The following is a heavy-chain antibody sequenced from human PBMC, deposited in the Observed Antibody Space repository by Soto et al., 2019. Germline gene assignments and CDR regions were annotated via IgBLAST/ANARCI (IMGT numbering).Heavy chain of an antibody. Sequence: SETVSLTCAVYGGFLSESYWTWIRQPPGKGLAWIGGINHVRGTNYNPSLKSRVTMSVNTSQNQFSLRLLSVPAADTAMYFCVRIRYQLPSSVLWLDPWGQGTPVTVSS. CDR1: GGFLSESY. CDR2: INHVRGT. D-gene: IGHD3-16*01. CDR3: VRIRYQLPSSVLWLDP. V-gene: IGHV4-34*01. J-gene: IGHJ5*02.